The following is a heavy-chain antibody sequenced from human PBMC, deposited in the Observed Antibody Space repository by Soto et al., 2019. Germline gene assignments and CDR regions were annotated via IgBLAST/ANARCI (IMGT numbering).Heavy chain of an antibody. CDR3: AREYRYCGGGSGYSDAFDI. CDR2: IIPILGIA. J-gene: IGHJ3*02. Sequence: ASVKVSCKVSGYTLTELSMHWVRQAPGKGLEWMGRIIPILGIANYAQKFQGRVTITADKSTSTAYMELSSLRSEDTAVYYCAREYRYCGGGSGYSDAFDIWGQGTMVTVPS. V-gene: IGHV1-69*04. D-gene: IGHD2-15*01. CDR1: GYTLTELS.